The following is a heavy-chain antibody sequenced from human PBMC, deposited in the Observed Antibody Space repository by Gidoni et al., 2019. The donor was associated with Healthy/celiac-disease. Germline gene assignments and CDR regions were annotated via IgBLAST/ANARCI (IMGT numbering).Heavy chain of an antibody. J-gene: IGHJ4*02. D-gene: IGHD6-19*01. V-gene: IGHV1-69*04. CDR3: ARGEAVAGYIDY. CDR2: IIPILGIA. Sequence: QVQLVQSGAEVKKPGSSVKVSCKASGGTFSSYAISWLRQAPGQGLEWMGRIIPILGIANYAQKFQGRVTITADKSTSTAYMELSSLRSEDTAVYYCARGEAVAGYIDYWGQGTLVTVSS. CDR1: GGTFSSYA.